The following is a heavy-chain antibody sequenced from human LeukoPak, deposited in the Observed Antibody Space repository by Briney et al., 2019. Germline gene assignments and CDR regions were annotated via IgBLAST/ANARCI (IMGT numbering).Heavy chain of an antibody. D-gene: IGHD6-19*01. CDR1: GGSISSGGYY. V-gene: IGHV4-30-2*01. Sequence: SQTLSLTCTVSGGSISSGGYYWSWIRQPPGKGPEWIGYIYHSGSTYYNPSLKSRVTISVDTSKNQFSLKLSSVTAADTAVYYCARDGAVAVFFNDYGMDVWGQGTTVTVSS. CDR2: IYHSGST. J-gene: IGHJ6*02. CDR3: ARDGAVAVFFNDYGMDV.